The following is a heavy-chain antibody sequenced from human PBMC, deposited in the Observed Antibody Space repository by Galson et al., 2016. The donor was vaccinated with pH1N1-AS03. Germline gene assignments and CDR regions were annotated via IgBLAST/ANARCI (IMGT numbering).Heavy chain of an antibody. J-gene: IGHJ6*02. CDR3: ARDTTAARLVGPVPT. Sequence: SLRLSCAASGITFSSYAMHWVRQAPGKGLEWVAVISYDGSDKYYADSVKGRFTISRDNSKNTLYLQMNSLRADDTAVFYCARDTTAARLVGPVPTWGQGTTVTVSS. CDR1: GITFSSYA. V-gene: IGHV3-30*04. CDR2: ISYDGSDK. D-gene: IGHD6-6*01.